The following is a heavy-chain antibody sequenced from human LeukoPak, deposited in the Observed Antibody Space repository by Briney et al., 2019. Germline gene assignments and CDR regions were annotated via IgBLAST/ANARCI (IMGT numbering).Heavy chain of an antibody. D-gene: IGHD3-10*01. CDR3: AGTTYYYGSGSRNQYYFDY. CDR1: GGSFSGYY. V-gene: IGHV4-34*01. Sequence: PSETLSLTCAVYGGSFSGYYWSWIRQPPGKGLEWIGEINHSGSTNYNPSLKSRVTISVDTSKNQFSLKLSSVTAADTAVYYCAGTTYYYGSGSRNQYYFDYWGQGTLVTVSS. J-gene: IGHJ4*02. CDR2: INHSGST.